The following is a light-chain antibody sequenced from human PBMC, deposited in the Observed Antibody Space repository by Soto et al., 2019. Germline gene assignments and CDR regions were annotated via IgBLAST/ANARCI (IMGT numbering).Light chain of an antibody. Sequence: EHVLTQSPGTLSFSPGESATISCRGSQSVSGRYLAWYQQKTGQAPRLRIYGASSRATGIPDRFSGSGSGTDLNLTISSLEPEDFAVYYCQKYGSSPITFGQGTRLEI. CDR2: GAS. CDR3: QKYGSSPIT. J-gene: IGKJ5*01. V-gene: IGKV3-20*01. CDR1: QSVSGRY.